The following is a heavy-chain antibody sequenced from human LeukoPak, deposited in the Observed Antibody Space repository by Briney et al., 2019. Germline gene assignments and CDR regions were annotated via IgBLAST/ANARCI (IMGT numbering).Heavy chain of an antibody. J-gene: IGHJ4*02. V-gene: IGHV3-23*01. CDR1: GFTFSSYG. Sequence: GGSLRLSCAASGFTFSSYGMSRVRQAPGKGLEWVLAISGSGGSTYYADSVKGRFTISRDNSKNTLYLQMNSLRAEDTAVYYCAKDLTTVTIPDFDYWGQGTLVTVSS. CDR2: ISGSGGST. D-gene: IGHD4-17*01. CDR3: AKDLTTVTIPDFDY.